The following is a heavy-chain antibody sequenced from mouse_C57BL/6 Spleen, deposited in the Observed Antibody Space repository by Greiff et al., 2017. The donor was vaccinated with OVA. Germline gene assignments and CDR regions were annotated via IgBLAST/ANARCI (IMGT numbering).Heavy chain of an antibody. Sequence: QVQLQQPGAELVKPGASVKLSCKASGYTFTSYWMQWVKQRPGQGLEWIGEIDPSDSYTNYNQKFKGKATLTVDTSSSTAYMQLSSLTSEDSAVYYCARRGSNHWYFDVWGTGTTVTVSS. D-gene: IGHD2-5*01. CDR1: GYTFTSYW. CDR3: ARRGSNHWYFDV. J-gene: IGHJ1*03. V-gene: IGHV1-50*01. CDR2: IDPSDSYT.